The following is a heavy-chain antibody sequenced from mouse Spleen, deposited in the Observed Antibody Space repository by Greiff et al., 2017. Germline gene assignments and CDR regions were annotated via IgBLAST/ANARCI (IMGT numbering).Heavy chain of an antibody. CDR3: ASERVSGAMDY. CDR1: CYTFTSYW. D-gene: IGHD1-3*01. J-gene: IGHJ4*01. CDR2: IDPSDSYT. V-gene: IGHV1-59*01. Sequence: QVQLQQPGAELVRPGTSVKLSCKASCYTFTSYWMHWVKQRPGQGLEWIGVIDPSDSYTNYNQKFKGKATLTVDTSSSTAYMQLSSLTSEDSAVYYCASERVSGAMDYWGQGTSVTVSS.